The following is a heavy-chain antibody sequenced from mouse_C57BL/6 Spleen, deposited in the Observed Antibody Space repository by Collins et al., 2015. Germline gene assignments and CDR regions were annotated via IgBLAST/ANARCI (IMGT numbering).Heavy chain of an antibody. CDR2: INPNNGGT. CDR3: ARWDYGSSYGDY. D-gene: IGHD1-1*01. Sequence: EVQLQQSGPELVKPGASVKISCKASGYKFTDYYMNWVKQSHGKSLEWIGDINPNNGGTSYNQKFKGKATLTVDKSSSTAYMELRSLTSEDSAVYYCARWDYGSSYGDYWGQGTTLTVSS. V-gene: IGHV1-26*01. CDR1: GYKFTDYY. J-gene: IGHJ2*01.